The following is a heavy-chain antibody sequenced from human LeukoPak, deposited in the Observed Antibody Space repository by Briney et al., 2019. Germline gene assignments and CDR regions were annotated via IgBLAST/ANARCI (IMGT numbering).Heavy chain of an antibody. CDR3: ARYAAAAGPRYYYYYYMDV. D-gene: IGHD6-13*01. CDR2: ISGSGGST. Sequence: GGSLRLSCAASGFTFSSYAMSWVRQAPGKGLEWVSAISGSGGSTYYADSVKGRFTISRDNSKNTLYLQMNSLRAEDTAVYYCARYAAAAGPRYYYYYYMDVWGKGTTVTVSS. J-gene: IGHJ6*03. V-gene: IGHV3-23*01. CDR1: GFTFSSYA.